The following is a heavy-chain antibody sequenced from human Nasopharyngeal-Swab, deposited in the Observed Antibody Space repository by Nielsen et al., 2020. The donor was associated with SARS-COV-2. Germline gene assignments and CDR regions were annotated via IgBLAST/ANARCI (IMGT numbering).Heavy chain of an antibody. CDR2: IHPGDSDT. CDR3: ARPVDTAMVTLGY. J-gene: IGHJ4*02. Sequence: WIRQPPGKGLEWMGIIHPGDSDTRYSPSFQGQVTISADKSISTAYLQWSSLKASDTAMYYCARPVDTAMVTLGYWGQGTLVTVSS. D-gene: IGHD5-18*01. V-gene: IGHV5-51*01.